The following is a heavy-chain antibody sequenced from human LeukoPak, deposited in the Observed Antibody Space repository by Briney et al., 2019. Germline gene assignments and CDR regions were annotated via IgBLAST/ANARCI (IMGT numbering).Heavy chain of an antibody. CDR3: ARDLGYFGSGSYLGWFDP. V-gene: IGHV4-59*11. CDR1: GGSISNHY. Sequence: SETLSLTCTVSGGSISNHYWTWIRRPPGKGLEWIGHIYYSGSTTYNPSLRSRVTISVDTSKHQFSLKLSSVTPADTAAYYCARDLGYFGSGSYLGWFDPWGQGTLVTVSS. CDR2: IYYSGST. J-gene: IGHJ5*02. D-gene: IGHD3-10*01.